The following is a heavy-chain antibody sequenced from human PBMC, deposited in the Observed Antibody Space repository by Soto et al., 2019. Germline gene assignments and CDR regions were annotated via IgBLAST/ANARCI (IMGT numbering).Heavy chain of an antibody. Sequence: GESLKISCXVSGYTFTIYWIGWVRQMPGKGLERMGIIYPSDSDTRYSPSFQGQVTISADQSINTAYLQWDSLKASDTAIYYCARPANTVADHFDLWGQGTPVTVSS. CDR3: ARPANTVADHFDL. J-gene: IGHJ4*02. V-gene: IGHV5-51*01. D-gene: IGHD4-17*01. CDR1: GYTFTIYW. CDR2: IYPSDSDT.